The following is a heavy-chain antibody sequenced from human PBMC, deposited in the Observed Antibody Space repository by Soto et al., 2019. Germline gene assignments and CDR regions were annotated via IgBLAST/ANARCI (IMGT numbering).Heavy chain of an antibody. J-gene: IGHJ4*02. Sequence: QVQLVQSGAEVKKPGSSVKVSCKASGGTFSSYAISWVRQAPGQGLEWMGGIIPIFGTANYAQKFQGRVTITADKSTSTAYMELSSLRSEDTAVYYCARVAQLRFLEWLYFDSWGQGTLVTVSS. CDR3: ARVAQLRFLEWLYFDS. D-gene: IGHD3-3*01. V-gene: IGHV1-69*06. CDR1: GGTFSSYA. CDR2: IIPIFGTA.